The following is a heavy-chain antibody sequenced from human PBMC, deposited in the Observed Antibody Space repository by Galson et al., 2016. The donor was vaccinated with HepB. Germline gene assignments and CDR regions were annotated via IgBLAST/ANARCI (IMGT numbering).Heavy chain of an antibody. J-gene: IGHJ5*02. Sequence: SETLSLTCSVSVGSVTSGNYHWSWIRQPPGKGLEWIGDIYYSGTTRYNPSLKSRVTVSLDTSKNQFSLKVTSVTVADTAAYYCARAGVTSGWLTATIKWFDPWGQGTRVTVSS. CDR1: VGSVTSGNYH. D-gene: IGHD6-19*01. V-gene: IGHV4-61*01. CDR2: IYYSGTT. CDR3: ARAGVTSGWLTATIKWFDP.